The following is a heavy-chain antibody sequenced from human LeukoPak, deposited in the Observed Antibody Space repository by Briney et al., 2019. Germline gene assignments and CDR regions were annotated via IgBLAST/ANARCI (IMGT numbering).Heavy chain of an antibody. Sequence: GGSLRLSCAASGFTFSSYAMSWVRQAPGKGLEWVSRISGSGGTTYYADSVKGRYTISRDNSHNTLYVQMNSLRAEDTAVYYCAKDRTSSSSRGDFDYWGQGTLVTVSS. J-gene: IGHJ4*02. CDR1: GFTFSSYA. CDR3: AKDRTSSSSRGDFDY. V-gene: IGHV3-23*01. D-gene: IGHD6-6*01. CDR2: ISGSGGTT.